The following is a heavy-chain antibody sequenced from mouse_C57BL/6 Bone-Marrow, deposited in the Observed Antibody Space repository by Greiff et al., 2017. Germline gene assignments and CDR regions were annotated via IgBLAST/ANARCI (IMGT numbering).Heavy chain of an antibody. CDR1: GYAFSSYW. CDR2: IYPGDGDT. D-gene: IGHD2-1*01. J-gene: IGHJ2*01. V-gene: IGHV1-80*01. Sequence: QVQLQQSGAELVKPGASVKISCKASGYAFSSYWMNWVKQRPGKGLEWIGQIYPGDGDTNYNGKFKGKATLTADKSSSTAYMQLSSLTSEDSAVYFCARSGKPGNYSYYFDYWGQGTTLTVSS. CDR3: ARSGKPGNYSYYFDY.